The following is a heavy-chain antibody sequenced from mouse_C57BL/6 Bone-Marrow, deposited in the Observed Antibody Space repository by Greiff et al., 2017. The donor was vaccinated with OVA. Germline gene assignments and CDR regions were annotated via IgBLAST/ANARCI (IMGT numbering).Heavy chain of an antibody. D-gene: IGHD3-3*01. V-gene: IGHV1-81*01. CDR3: ASPHGDVGY. CDR1: GYTFTSYG. J-gene: IGHJ2*01. CDR2: IYPRSGNT. Sequence: VQLQQSGAELARPGASVKLSCKASGYTFTSYGISWVKQRTGQGLEWIGEIYPRSGNTYYNEKFKGKATLTADKSSSTAYMELRSLTSEDSAVYFCASPHGDVGYWGQGTTLTVSS.